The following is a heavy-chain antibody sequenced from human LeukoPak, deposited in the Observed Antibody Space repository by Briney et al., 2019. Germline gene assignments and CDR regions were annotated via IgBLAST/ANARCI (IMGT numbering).Heavy chain of an antibody. V-gene: IGHV1-18*01. CDR3: ARGWGYSYADY. CDR2: ISAHNSDT. J-gene: IGHJ4*02. Sequence: ASVKVSCKASGYTFTSYGINWVRQAPGQGLEWMGWISAHNSDTNYAQKLQGRVTMTTDTSTSTAYMELRSLRFDDTAVYYCARGWGYSYADYWGQGTLVTVSS. CDR1: GYTFTSYG. D-gene: IGHD5-18*01.